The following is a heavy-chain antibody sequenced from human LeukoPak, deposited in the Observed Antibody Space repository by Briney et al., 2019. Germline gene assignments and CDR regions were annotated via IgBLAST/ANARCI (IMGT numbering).Heavy chain of an antibody. CDR2: IYPGDSDT. Sequence: GESLKISCKASGYSFTNYWIGWVRQMPGKGLEWMGIIYPGDSDTRYSPSFQGQVTISADKSISTAYLQWSSLKASDTAMYYCARHTLGYCSSTSCLSTTGYYYYMDVWGKGTTVTVSS. V-gene: IGHV5-51*01. J-gene: IGHJ6*03. CDR3: ARHTLGYCSSTSCLSTTGYYYYMDV. CDR1: GYSFTNYW. D-gene: IGHD2-2*03.